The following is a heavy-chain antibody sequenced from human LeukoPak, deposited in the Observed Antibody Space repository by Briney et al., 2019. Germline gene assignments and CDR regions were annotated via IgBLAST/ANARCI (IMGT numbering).Heavy chain of an antibody. J-gene: IGHJ4*02. D-gene: IGHD3-3*01. CDR2: INHSGST. V-gene: IGHV4-34*01. CDR3: ASWKRITIFGVARSGVLDY. CDR1: GGSFSGYY. Sequence: SETLSLTCAVYGGSFSGYYWSWIRQPPGKGLEWIGEINHSGSTNYNPSLESRVTISVDTSKNQFSLKLSSVTAADTAVYYCASWKRITIFGVARSGVLDYWGQGTLVTVSS.